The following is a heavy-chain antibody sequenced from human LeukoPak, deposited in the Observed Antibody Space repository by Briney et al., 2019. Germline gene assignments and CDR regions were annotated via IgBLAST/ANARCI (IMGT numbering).Heavy chain of an antibody. CDR2: ISGSGGST. CDR1: GYTFSSYG. Sequence: SCKASGYTFSSYGMSWVRQAPGKGLEWVSAISGSGGSTYYADSVKGRFTISRDNSKNTLYLQMNSLRAEDTAVYYCARWGRYYSSSESPGFLDYWGQGTLVTVSS. D-gene: IGHD6-6*01. V-gene: IGHV3-23*01. J-gene: IGHJ4*02. CDR3: ARWGRYYSSSESPGFLDY.